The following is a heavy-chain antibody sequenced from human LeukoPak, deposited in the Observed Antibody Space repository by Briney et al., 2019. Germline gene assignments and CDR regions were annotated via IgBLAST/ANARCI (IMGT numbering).Heavy chain of an antibody. V-gene: IGHV1-2*02. CDR1: GYTFTGYY. CDR3: ARDWDYYDSSGLSDY. J-gene: IGHJ4*02. D-gene: IGHD3-22*01. CDR2: INPNSGGT. Sequence: ASVKVSCKASGYTFTGYYMHWVRQAPGQGLEWMGWINPNSGGTNYAQKFQGRVTMTRDTSITTAYMELSRLKSDDTAVYYCARDWDYYDSSGLSDYWGQGTLVTVSS.